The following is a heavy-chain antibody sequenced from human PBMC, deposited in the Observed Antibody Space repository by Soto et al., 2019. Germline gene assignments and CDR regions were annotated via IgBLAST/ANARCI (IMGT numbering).Heavy chain of an antibody. J-gene: IGHJ6*02. CDR2: ISYSGST. D-gene: IGHD3-10*01. V-gene: IGHV4-31*03. CDR1: GDSIRRGGFF. CDR3: ARGAMLRGPGYYYALDV. Sequence: QVQLPESGPGLVKPSQTLSLISTVSGDSIRRGGFFWSWIRQHPGDGLEWIGYISYSGSTSYNPSLKRRVNISADTSKNHFSRTLGTVPAPDTAVYYSARGAMLRGPGYYYALDVWGQGTKVTVSS.